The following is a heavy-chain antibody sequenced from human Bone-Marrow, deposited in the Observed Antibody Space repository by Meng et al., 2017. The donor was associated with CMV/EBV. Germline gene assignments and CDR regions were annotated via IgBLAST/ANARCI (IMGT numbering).Heavy chain of an antibody. V-gene: IGHV4-39*07. Sequence: SETLSLTCTVSDDSISSSTYYWGWIRQPPGKRLEWIASIYYTGSTYYNPSLQSRVTISIDTSKNQFSLMLNSVTAADTAVYYCARRERAERSGYSHFDYWGRGTLVTVYS. CDR3: ARRERAERSGYSHFDY. D-gene: IGHD3-3*01. CDR1: DDSISSSTYY. J-gene: IGHJ4*02. CDR2: IYYTGST.